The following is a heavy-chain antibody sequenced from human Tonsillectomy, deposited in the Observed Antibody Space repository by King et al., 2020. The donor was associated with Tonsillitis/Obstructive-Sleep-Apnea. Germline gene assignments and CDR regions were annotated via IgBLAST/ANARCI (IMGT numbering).Heavy chain of an antibody. J-gene: IGHJ6*02. CDR2: ISAYNGNR. CDR1: GYTFTSYV. V-gene: IGHV1-18*01. D-gene: IGHD5-24*01. CDR3: ARLTGDDYNRQLRSMDV. Sequence: QLVQSGAEVKKPGASVKVSCKASGYTFTSYVISWVRQAPGQGLEWMGWISAYNGNRNYAQNLQGRVTMTTDTSTSTAYMELRSLRSDDTAVYYCARLTGDDYNRQLRSMDVWGQGTAVTVSS.